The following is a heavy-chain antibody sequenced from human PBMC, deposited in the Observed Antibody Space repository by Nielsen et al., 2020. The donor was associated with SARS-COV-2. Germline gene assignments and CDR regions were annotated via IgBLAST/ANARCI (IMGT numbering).Heavy chain of an antibody. CDR3: ASRTGKYYYYYYMDV. Sequence: GGSLRLSCAASGFTFSSYGMHWVRQAPGKGLEWVAVISYDGSNKYYADSVKGRFTISRDNSKNTLYLQMNSLRAEDTAVYYCASRTGKYYYYYYMDVWGKGTTVTVSS. CDR1: GFTFSSYG. V-gene: IGHV3-30*03. CDR2: ISYDGSNK. J-gene: IGHJ6*03.